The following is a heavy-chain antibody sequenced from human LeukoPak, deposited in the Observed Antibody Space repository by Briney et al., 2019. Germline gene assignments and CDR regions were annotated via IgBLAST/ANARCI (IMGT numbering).Heavy chain of an antibody. CDR2: FYYSGNS. Sequence: SETLSLTCTVSGGSISSSNCYWGWIRQPPGKGLEWIASFYYSGNSYYNPSLKSRVTVSVDTSNNQFSLRLSSVTAADTAVYYCARHIDTSGYYKHRDYWGQGALVTVSS. V-gene: IGHV4-39*01. CDR1: GGSISSSNCY. CDR3: ARHIDTSGYYKHRDY. J-gene: IGHJ4*02. D-gene: IGHD3-22*01.